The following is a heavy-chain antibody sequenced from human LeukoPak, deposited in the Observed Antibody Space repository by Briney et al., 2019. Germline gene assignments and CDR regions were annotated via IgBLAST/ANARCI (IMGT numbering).Heavy chain of an antibody. CDR2: LNPNSGGT. V-gene: IGHV1-2*02. J-gene: IGHJ4*02. Sequence: ASVTVSCKASAYTFTGYYMHWVRQAPGQGLEWMGWLNPNSGGTNYAENFQGRVTMNSDTSIGTAYMELSRLRSDDTAVYYCATYTALGRGGDFDLWGQGTLVTVSS. D-gene: IGHD5-18*01. CDR1: AYTFTGYY. CDR3: ATYTALGRGGDFDL.